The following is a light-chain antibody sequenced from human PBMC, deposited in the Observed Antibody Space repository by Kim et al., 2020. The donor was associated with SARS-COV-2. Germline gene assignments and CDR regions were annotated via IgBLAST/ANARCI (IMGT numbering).Light chain of an antibody. CDR3: QQSYTAPT. V-gene: IGKV1-39*01. CDR2: TAS. CDR1: QSINNN. J-gene: IGKJ1*01. Sequence: SESVGDRVTITCRASQSINNNLNWYQQIPGRAPNLLIHTASSLQSGVPSRFSGSGSGTDFTLIISSLHPEDFATYFCQQSYTAPTFGQGTKVDIK.